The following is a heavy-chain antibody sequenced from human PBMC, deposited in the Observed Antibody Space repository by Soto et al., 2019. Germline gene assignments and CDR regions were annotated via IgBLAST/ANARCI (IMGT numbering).Heavy chain of an antibody. V-gene: IGHV3-33*01. CDR1: GFTFNVHG. CDR2: IWNDGSKK. Sequence: QVQLVESGGGVVQPGRSLRLSCAASGFTFNVHGMHWVRQAPGKGLEWVAVIWNDGSKKDYVDSVTGRVTVSRDNSKSTLFLQLSSLRAEDTAVYYCARAPSYVWGTFRYTGAFDMWGQGTMVTVSS. CDR3: ARAPSYVWGTFRYTGAFDM. J-gene: IGHJ3*02. D-gene: IGHD3-16*02.